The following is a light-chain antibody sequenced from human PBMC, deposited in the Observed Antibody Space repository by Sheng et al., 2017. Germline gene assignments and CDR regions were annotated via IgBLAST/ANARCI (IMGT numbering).Light chain of an antibody. CDR2: DDS. CDR3: QVWDSSDPLV. V-gene: IGLV3-21*03. J-gene: IGLJ3*02. CDR1: NIGRRS. Sequence: SYVLTQPPSVSVAPGKTATIACGGTNIGRRSVHWYQQKPGQAPVLVVYDDSDRPSGITERFSGSNSGNTATLTITRVEAGDEADYYCQVWDSSDPLVFGGGTKLTVL.